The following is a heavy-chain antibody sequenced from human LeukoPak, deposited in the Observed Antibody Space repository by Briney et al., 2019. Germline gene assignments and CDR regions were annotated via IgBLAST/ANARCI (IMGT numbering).Heavy chain of an antibody. D-gene: IGHD7-27*01. CDR1: GFTFRNQW. CDR2: INSDGSDT. V-gene: IGHV3-74*01. CDR3: ARNNWGIDY. Sequence: PGGSLRLSCAASGFTFRNQWMHWVRQAPGKGLVWVARINSDGSDTSHADSVEGRFTISRDNAKDTLYLQMNSLRVEDTAVYYCARNNWGIDYWGQGTLVAVSS. J-gene: IGHJ4*02.